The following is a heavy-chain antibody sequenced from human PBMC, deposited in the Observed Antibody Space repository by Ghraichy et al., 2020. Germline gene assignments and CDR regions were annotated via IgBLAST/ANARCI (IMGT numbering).Heavy chain of an antibody. CDR3: AKDRQLWLAFPFDY. J-gene: IGHJ4*02. D-gene: IGHD3-10*01. CDR2: ISGSGGVT. CDR1: GFTFGSYA. Sequence: GGSLRLSCAASGFTFGSYAMNWVRQAPGKGLEWVSYISGSGGVTYYADSVKGRVTASRDNSKSTLFLQMNSLRAGDTAVYYCAKDRQLWLAFPFDYWGQGTLVTVSS. V-gene: IGHV3-23*01.